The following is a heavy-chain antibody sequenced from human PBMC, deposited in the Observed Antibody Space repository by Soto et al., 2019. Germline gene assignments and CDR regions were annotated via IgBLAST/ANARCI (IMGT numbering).Heavy chain of an antibody. Sequence: SETLCLTCAVSGGSISSSNWWSWVRQPPGKGLEWIGEIYHSGSTNYNPSLKSRVTISVDKSKNQFSLKLSSVTAADTAVYYCARVYYYDSTFDYWGQGTLVTVSS. CDR1: GGSISSSNW. D-gene: IGHD3-22*01. J-gene: IGHJ4*02. V-gene: IGHV4-4*02. CDR2: IYHSGST. CDR3: ARVYYYDSTFDY.